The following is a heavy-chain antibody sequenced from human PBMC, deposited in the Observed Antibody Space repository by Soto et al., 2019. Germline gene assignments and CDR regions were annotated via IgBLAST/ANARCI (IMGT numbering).Heavy chain of an antibody. Sequence: SETLSLTCTVSGGSISRGGYSWSWIRQPPGKGLEWIGYIYHSGSTNYNPSLKSRVTISVDTSKNQFSLKLSSVTAADTAVYYCARRSGYPHYYYYYMDVWGKGTTVTVSS. D-gene: IGHD3-3*01. CDR2: IYHSGST. CDR3: ARRSGYPHYYYYYMDV. J-gene: IGHJ6*03. CDR1: GGSISRGGYS. V-gene: IGHV4-61*08.